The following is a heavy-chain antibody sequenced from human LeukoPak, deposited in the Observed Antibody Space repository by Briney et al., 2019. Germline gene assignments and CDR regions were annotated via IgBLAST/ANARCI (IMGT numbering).Heavy chain of an antibody. CDR2: INTDTGKA. Sequence: ASVKVSCKASGYTSTTYALNWVRQAPGQGLEWMGWINTDTGKATYAQDFTGRFVFSLDTSVRTAYLQITSLEAEDTAVYYCARAQSGGYCSAGSCYLGYWGQGTLVTVSS. CDR3: ARAQSGGYCSAGSCYLGY. J-gene: IGHJ4*02. CDR1: GYTSTTYA. D-gene: IGHD2-15*01. V-gene: IGHV7-4-1*02.